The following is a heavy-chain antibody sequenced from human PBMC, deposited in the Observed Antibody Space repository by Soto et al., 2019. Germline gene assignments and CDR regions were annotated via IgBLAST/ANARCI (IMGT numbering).Heavy chain of an antibody. CDR1: GYTFSRHW. J-gene: IGHJ3*02. D-gene: IGHD1-26*01. CDR2: ISPDGSVT. Sequence: EVQLVESGGGLVQPGGSLRLSCAASGYTFSRHWIHWVRQARGQGPVGVSRISPDGSVTDYADFVEGRFTISRDNAKNTLYLQMSSLRAEDTAVYYCARPRSMSSSGFDIWGQGTMVTVSS. V-gene: IGHV3-74*01. CDR3: ARPRSMSSSGFDI.